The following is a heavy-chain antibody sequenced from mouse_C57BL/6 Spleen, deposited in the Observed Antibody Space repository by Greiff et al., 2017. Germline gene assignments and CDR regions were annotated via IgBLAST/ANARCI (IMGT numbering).Heavy chain of an antibody. CDR3: AGLGEILDYDWAWFAY. V-gene: IGHV1-81*01. D-gene: IGHD2-4*01. Sequence: VQLQQSGAELARPGASVKLSCKASGYTFTSYGISWVKQRPGQGLEWIGEIYPRSGTTYYNEKFKGKATLTADKSSSTAYMALLSLTSEDSAVYVCAGLGEILDYDWAWFAYWGQGTLVTVSA. CDR2: IYPRSGTT. CDR1: GYTFTSYG. J-gene: IGHJ3*01.